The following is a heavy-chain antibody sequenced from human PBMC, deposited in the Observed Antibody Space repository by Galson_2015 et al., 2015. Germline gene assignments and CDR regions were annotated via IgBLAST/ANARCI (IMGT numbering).Heavy chain of an antibody. V-gene: IGHV3-23*01. D-gene: IGHD5-18*01. CDR3: AKDPYLTYNYGYTYFDY. CDR2: ISGSGGST. CDR1: GFTFSSYA. Sequence: SLRLSCAASGFTFSSYAMSWVRQAPGMGVEWVSAISGSGGSTYYADSVKGRFTISRDNSKNTLFLQMSSLRAEDTAVYYCAKDPYLTYNYGYTYFDYWGQGSLVTVSS. J-gene: IGHJ4*02.